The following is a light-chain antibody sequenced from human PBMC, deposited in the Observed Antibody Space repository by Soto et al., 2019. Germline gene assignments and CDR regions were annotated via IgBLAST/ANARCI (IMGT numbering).Light chain of an antibody. CDR2: DTP. Sequence: FVLTQSPVTLSLSPGEGATLSCRASQSVGSTSLAWYQQKPGQAPRLLIYDTPSRATGIPARFSGSGSGTDFTVTISRLEPEDFAVYYCQQCGGSPWTFGQGTKVDI. CDR3: QQCGGSPWT. J-gene: IGKJ1*01. CDR1: QSVGSTS. V-gene: IGKV3-20*01.